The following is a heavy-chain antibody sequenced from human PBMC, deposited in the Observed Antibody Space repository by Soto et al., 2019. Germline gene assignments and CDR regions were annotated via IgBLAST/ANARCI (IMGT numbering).Heavy chain of an antibody. CDR1: GFTFSSYG. Sequence: GGSLRLSCAASGFTFSSYGMHWVRQAPGKGLEWVAVIWYDGSNKYYADSVKGRFTISRDNSKNSAYLQMNSLKTEGTAGYYCVRVKKNRGTIFFNPGGREILVTSSS. V-gene: IGHV3-33*01. J-gene: IGHJ5*02. CDR2: IWYDGSNK. D-gene: IGHD3-3*02. CDR3: VRVKKNRGTIFFNP.